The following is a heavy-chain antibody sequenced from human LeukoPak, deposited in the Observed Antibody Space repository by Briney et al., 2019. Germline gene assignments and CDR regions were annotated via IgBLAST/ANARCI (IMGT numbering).Heavy chain of an antibody. CDR1: GGSISTYY. J-gene: IGHJ4*02. V-gene: IGHV4-59*01. D-gene: IGHD2-15*01. Sequence: SETLSLTCTVPGGSISTYYWSWIRQPPGKGLEWIGYIYYDGSTIYNPSLKSRVTISVDTSKNQFSLKLSSVTAADAAVYYCARCSSGGSCYVVEWGQGALVTGSS. CDR3: ARCSSGGSCYVVE. CDR2: IYYDGST.